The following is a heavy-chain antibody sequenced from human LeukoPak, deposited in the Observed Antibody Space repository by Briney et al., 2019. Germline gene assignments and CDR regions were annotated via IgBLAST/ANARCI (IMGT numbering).Heavy chain of an antibody. CDR1: GYTFTGYY. CDR2: INPNSGGT. V-gene: IGHV1-2*02. D-gene: IGHD1-1*01. J-gene: IGHJ6*03. Sequence: AASVKVSCKASGYTFTGYYMHWVRQAPGQGLEWMGWINPNSGGTNYAQKFQGRVTMTRDTSISTAYMELSRLRSDDTAVYYCARVSVHYAGGYYYYMGVWGKGTTVTVSS. CDR3: ARVSVHYAGGYYYYMGV.